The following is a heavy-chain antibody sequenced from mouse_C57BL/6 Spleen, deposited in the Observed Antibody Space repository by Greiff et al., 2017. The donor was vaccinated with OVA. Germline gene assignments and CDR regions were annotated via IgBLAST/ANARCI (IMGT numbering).Heavy chain of an antibody. V-gene: IGHV1-64*01. CDR3: ARVDYYGSSYDWYFDV. Sequence: VKLQQPGAELVKPGASVKLSCKASGYTFTSYWMHWVKQRPGQGLEWIGMIHPNSGSTNYNEKFKSKATLTVDKSSSTAYMQLSSLTSEDSAVYYCARVDYYGSSYDWYFDVWGTGTTVTVSS. J-gene: IGHJ1*03. CDR2: IHPNSGST. CDR1: GYTFTSYW. D-gene: IGHD1-1*01.